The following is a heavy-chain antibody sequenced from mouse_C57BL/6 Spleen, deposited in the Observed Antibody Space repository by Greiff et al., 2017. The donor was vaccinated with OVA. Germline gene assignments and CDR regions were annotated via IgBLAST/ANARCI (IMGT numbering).Heavy chain of an antibody. Sequence: VQLKESGPELVKPGASVKISCKASGYAFSSSWMNWVKQRPGKGLEWIGRIYPGDGDTNYNGKFKGKATLTADKSSSTAYMQLSSLTSEDSTVDYCARQDDGSSYDWCFDVWGKGTTLTVSS. CDR1: GYAFSSSW. J-gene: IGHJ1*03. V-gene: IGHV1-82*01. CDR2: IYPGDGDT. D-gene: IGHD1-1*01. CDR3: ARQDDGSSYDWCFDV.